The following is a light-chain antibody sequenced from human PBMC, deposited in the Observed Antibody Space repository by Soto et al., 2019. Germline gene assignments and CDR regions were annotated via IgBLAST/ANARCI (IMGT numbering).Light chain of an antibody. Sequence: QSALTQPRSVSGSPGQSVTISCTGTSSDVAAYNYVSWYQQHPGKVPKLMIYDVTKRPSGVPDRFSGSISGNTASLTISGLQAEDEADYYCCSYAGSYTFVFGTGTQLTVL. V-gene: IGLV2-11*01. CDR2: DVT. CDR3: CSYAGSYTFV. CDR1: SSDVAAYNY. J-gene: IGLJ1*01.